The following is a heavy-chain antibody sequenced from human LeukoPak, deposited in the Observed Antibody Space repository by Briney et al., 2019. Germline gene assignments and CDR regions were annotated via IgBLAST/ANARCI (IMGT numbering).Heavy chain of an antibody. V-gene: IGHV1-2*02. CDR1: GYTFTGYY. Sequence: ASVKVSCKASGYTFTGYYMHWVRQAPGQGLEWMGWINPNRGGTKYAQKFQGRVTMTRDTSISTAYMELSWLRSYYTAVYCCARVVRGAAAGNNWFDPWGQGTLFTVSS. CDR3: ARVVRGAAAGNNWFDP. CDR2: INPNRGGT. J-gene: IGHJ5*02. D-gene: IGHD6-13*01.